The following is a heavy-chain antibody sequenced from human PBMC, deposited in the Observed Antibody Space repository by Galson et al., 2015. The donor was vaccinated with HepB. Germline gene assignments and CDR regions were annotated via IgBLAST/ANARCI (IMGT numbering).Heavy chain of an antibody. CDR2: ISWNSGSI. CDR1: GFTFDDYG. CDR3: AKLKTFNARYFDL. J-gene: IGHJ2*01. Sequence: SLRLSCAASGFTFDDYGMHWVRQTPGKGLEWVSGISWNSGSIGYADSVKGRFTISRDNAKNSLYLQMNSLRTEDTALYYCAKLKTFNARYFDLWGRGTLVTVSS. V-gene: IGHV3-9*01.